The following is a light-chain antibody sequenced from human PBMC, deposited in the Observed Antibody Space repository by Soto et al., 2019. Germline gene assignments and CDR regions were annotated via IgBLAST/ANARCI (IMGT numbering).Light chain of an antibody. J-gene: IGLJ2*01. CDR1: SSDVGGYNY. CDR2: DVS. CDR3: SSYTSSSS. Sequence: QSALTQPASVSGSPGQSITISCTGTSSDVGGYNYVSWYQQHPGKAPKLMIYDVSNRPSGVSNRFSGSKSGNTASLTISGLQDEDGADYYCSSYTSSSSFGGGTKLTVL. V-gene: IGLV2-14*01.